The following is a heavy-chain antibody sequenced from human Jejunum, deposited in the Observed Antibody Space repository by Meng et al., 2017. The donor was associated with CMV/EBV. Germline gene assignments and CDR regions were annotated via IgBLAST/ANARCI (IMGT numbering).Heavy chain of an antibody. V-gene: IGHV1-8*01. CDR2: MNPNRGTT. Sequence: VQLVQSGSELKKPGASVKVTCKASGYTFTRYPMNWVRQAPGQGLEWMGWMNPNRGTTGYAQKFQGRVTMTRNISKSTAYMDLSSLRSEDTAVYYCATGVADFEYWGQGTLVTVSS. CDR1: GYTFTRYP. D-gene: IGHD6-19*01. CDR3: ATGVADFEY. J-gene: IGHJ4*02.